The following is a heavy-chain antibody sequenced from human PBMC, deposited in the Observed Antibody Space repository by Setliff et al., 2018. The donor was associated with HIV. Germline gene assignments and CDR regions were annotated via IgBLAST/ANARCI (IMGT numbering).Heavy chain of an antibody. Sequence: VKVSCKATGYTFSNLGISWVRQAPGQGLEWMGWISVYNDNTKYAQKFRGRVTMTTDTSTSTANMDLRSLRSDDTAVYYCARGSSPVDYFDYWGLGTLVTVSS. J-gene: IGHJ4*02. CDR1: GYTFSNLG. CDR3: ARGSSPVDYFDY. CDR2: ISVYNDNT. V-gene: IGHV1-18*01.